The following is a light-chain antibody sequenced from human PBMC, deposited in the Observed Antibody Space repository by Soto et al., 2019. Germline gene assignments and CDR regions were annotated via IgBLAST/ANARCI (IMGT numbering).Light chain of an antibody. CDR2: DAS. V-gene: IGKV3-20*01. Sequence: EILITQSPATLSVSPGERLTLSWWASQSVSSNLAWYQQKPGKAPRLLIYDASNRATGIPDRLSVSGSGTDFTLPIKRLEPEDFAVYYCQQYGSSITFGQGTRLEIK. CDR1: QSVSSN. CDR3: QQYGSSIT. J-gene: IGKJ5*01.